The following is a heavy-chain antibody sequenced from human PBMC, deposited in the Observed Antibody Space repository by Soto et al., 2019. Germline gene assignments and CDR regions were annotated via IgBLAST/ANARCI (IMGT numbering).Heavy chain of an antibody. V-gene: IGHV1-2*04. CDR2: INPNSGDT. CDR1: GYTFTGFY. D-gene: IGHD4-4*01. Sequence: ASVKVSCKASGYTFTGFYVHWVRQAPGQGLEWMGWINPNSGDTNYAQKFQAWVTMTRDTSISTAYMDLSRLRSGDTALYYCARGSQHDYSTIDYWGQGTLVTVSS. J-gene: IGHJ4*02. CDR3: ARGSQHDYSTIDY.